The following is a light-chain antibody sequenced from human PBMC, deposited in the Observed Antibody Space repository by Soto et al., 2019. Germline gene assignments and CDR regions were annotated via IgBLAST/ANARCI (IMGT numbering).Light chain of an antibody. CDR2: GSS. J-gene: IGKJ2*01. Sequence: EIVMTQSPATLSLSPGERATLSCRASQTVSSSFLAWYQQKPGQAPRLLIYGSSSRASGIPDRFSGSGSGTDFTLTISRLEPEDFAVYYCQQYSSSPYNFGQGTKLEIK. V-gene: IGKV3-20*01. CDR3: QQYSSSPYN. CDR1: QTVSSSF.